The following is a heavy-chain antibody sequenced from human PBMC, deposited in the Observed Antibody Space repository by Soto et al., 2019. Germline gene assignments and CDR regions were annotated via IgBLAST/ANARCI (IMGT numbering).Heavy chain of an antibody. D-gene: IGHD1-1*01. J-gene: IGHJ4*02. CDR3: AGEKVGTTGIDF. Sequence: QAPLVQSGAEVKKSGASVKLSCKASGYTFTGYDINWVRQATGQGLEWMGWMNPNSGNTGYAQNFQGRVTMTRDNSITTAYMELTSLRDDESAVYYCAGEKVGTTGIDFWGQGTLVTVSS. CDR1: GYTFTGYD. CDR2: MNPNSGNT. V-gene: IGHV1-8*01.